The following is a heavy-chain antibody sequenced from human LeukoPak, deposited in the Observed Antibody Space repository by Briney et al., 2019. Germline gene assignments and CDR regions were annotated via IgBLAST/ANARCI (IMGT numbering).Heavy chain of an antibody. CDR1: GDSISSACYY. CDR3: ARNLGAVVTPGWAYDI. Sequence: SETLSLTCTVSGDSISSACYYWSWIRQHPGKGLEWIGYIYQSGTTYRNPSLKTRVTMSLDTSRNQFSLKLYSVTAADTAMYYCARNLGAVVTPGWAYDIWGQGTMVTVSS. J-gene: IGHJ3*02. D-gene: IGHD4-23*01. V-gene: IGHV4-31*03. CDR2: IYQSGTT.